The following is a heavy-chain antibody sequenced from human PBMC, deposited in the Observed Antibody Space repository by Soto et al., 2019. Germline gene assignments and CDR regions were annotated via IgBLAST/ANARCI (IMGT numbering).Heavy chain of an antibody. Sequence: GGSLRLSCEASGFTFSTFSMSWVRQSPGKGLEWVSAISGSGDYTYNADSVKGRFTLSRDNSKSTLYLQMNNLRAEDTAMYYCAKDPAGNGDYAGLFDHRGQGTLVTVSS. CDR1: GFTFSTFS. CDR3: AKDPAGNGDYAGLFDH. J-gene: IGHJ4*02. D-gene: IGHD4-17*01. V-gene: IGHV3-23*01. CDR2: ISGSGDYT.